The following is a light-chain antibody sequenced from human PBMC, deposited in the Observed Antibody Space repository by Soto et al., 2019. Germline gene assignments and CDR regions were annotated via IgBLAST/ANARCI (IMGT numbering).Light chain of an antibody. Sequence: DIQMTQSPSSLSASVGDRVTITCRASRGISNFLAWYQQKPGKVPKLLIYLASTLQSGVPSRFSGSGSGTDFPLTISSLQPEDGATYYCQKYNSAPLTFGGGTKVEIK. CDR3: QKYNSAPLT. J-gene: IGKJ4*01. CDR1: RGISNF. V-gene: IGKV1-27*01. CDR2: LAS.